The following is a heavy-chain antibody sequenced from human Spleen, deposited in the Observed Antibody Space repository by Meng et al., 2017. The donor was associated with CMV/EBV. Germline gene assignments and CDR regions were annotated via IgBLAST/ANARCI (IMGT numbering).Heavy chain of an antibody. CDR3: ATTIYQYYYERWFDP. D-gene: IGHD3-22*01. CDR2: IYYNGRS. J-gene: IGHJ5*02. Sequence: SGGSVSSDSYYWSWIRQPPGKGLEWIGYIYYNGRSNYNPSLKSRVTISVDTSKNQFSLKLSSVTAADTAVYYCATTIYQYYYERWFDPWGQGTLVTVSS. V-gene: IGHV4-61*01. CDR1: GGSVSSDSYY.